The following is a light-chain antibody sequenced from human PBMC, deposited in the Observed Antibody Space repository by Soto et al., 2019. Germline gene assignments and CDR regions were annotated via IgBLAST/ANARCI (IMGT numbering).Light chain of an antibody. V-gene: IGKV3-15*01. CDR1: QSVYSN. Sequence: EIVMTQSPVTLSVSPGEGVTLSCRASQSVYSNLAWYQQKPGQAPRLLIYDAPARATDIPARFSGSGSGTDFTLTVSRLQSEDFAVYYCQQYNNWPLTFGGGTKVEIK. CDR3: QQYNNWPLT. CDR2: DAP. J-gene: IGKJ4*01.